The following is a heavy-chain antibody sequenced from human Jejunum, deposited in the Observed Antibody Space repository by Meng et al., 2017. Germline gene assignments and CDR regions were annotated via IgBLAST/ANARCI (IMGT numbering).Heavy chain of an antibody. CDR1: GGSVSSAAYY. CDR3: AHSSSSSSFGFDY. V-gene: IGHV4-61*08. Sequence: QGQVSGPGTVRPSETLSLTCTVSGGSVSSAAYYWNWIRQPPGKGLEWIGYIYYSGGTTYSPSLNSRVTISIDTAKNQVSLKVSSVTAADTAVYYCAHSSSSSSFGFDYWGQGTLVTVSS. J-gene: IGHJ4*02. CDR2: IYYSGGT. D-gene: IGHD6-6*01.